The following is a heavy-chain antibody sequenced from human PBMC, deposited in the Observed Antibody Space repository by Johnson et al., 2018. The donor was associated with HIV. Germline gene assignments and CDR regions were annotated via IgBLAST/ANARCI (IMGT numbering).Heavy chain of an antibody. J-gene: IGHJ3*02. V-gene: IGHV3-30*18. CDR2: YDGNNK. D-gene: IGHD4/OR15-4a*01. CDR3: AKDRVWAELRTTVLTGDAFDI. Sequence: YDGNNKQYLDSVKVRSTISRDTSKNTLYLRMNSLRTEDTDVYYCAKDRVWAELRTTVLTGDAFDIWGQGTMVTVSS.